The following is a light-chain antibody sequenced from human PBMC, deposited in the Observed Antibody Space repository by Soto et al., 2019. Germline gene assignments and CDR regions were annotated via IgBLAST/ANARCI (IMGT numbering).Light chain of an antibody. Sequence: LTQSLGTLSLSRGKRAPLSGRDSQSINNNYLAWYQQKPGQAPRLVIYDASSRATGIPDRFSASGFGTDFTLTIRRLEAEDLAVYFCQQYSNATLTIGEGTKVDIK. CDR1: QSINNNY. V-gene: IGKV3-20*01. CDR2: DAS. J-gene: IGKJ4*01. CDR3: QQYSNATLT.